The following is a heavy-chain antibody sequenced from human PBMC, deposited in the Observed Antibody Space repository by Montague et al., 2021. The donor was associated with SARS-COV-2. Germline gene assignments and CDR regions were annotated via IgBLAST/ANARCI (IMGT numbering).Heavy chain of an antibody. V-gene: IGHV4-34*01. J-gene: IGHJ6*02. CDR1: DGSFSNFY. D-gene: IGHD6-25*01. CDR3: ASGDDNGSGYLDV. CDR2: INNSGTT. Sequence: SETLSLTCAVSDGSFSNFYWSWIRQPPGKGLEWIGEINNSGTTNYNPSLKSRVTISVDTSRNQFSLKLNSVTAADAAVYYCASGDDNGSGYLDVWGQGTTVTVSS.